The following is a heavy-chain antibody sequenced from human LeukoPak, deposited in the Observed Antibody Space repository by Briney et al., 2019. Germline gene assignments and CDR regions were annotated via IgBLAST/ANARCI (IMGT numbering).Heavy chain of an antibody. CDR2: IRYDGSNE. J-gene: IGHJ4*02. V-gene: IGHV3-30*02. CDR1: GFTFSSYG. Sequence: GGSLRLSCAASGFTFSSYGMHWVRQAPGKGLEWVAFIRYDGSNEHYPDSVKGRFTISRDNSKNTLYLQMNSLRAEDTAVYYCAKDLTYDSTSSDYWGQGIVVTVSS. D-gene: IGHD3-22*01. CDR3: AKDLTYDSTSSDY.